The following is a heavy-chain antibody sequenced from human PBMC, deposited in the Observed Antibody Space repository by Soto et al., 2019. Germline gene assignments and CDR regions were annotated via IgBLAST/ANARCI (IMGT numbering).Heavy chain of an antibody. CDR1: GGSISSRGYY. V-gene: IGHV4-39*01. Sequence: QLQLQESGPGLVKPSETLSLTCTVSGGSISSRGYYWGWIRQPPGKGREWIGTIYYSGSTYYNPSLKRRVTISVDTSKNQFSLKLSSVTAADTAVYYCATSNWFDPWGQGTLVTVSS. J-gene: IGHJ5*02. CDR3: ATSNWFDP. CDR2: IYYSGST.